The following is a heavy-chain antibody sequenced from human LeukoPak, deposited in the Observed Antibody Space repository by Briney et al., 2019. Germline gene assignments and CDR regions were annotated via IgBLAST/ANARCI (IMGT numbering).Heavy chain of an antibody. V-gene: IGHV4-39*01. CDR2: IYYSGST. D-gene: IGHD6-13*01. J-gene: IGHJ4*02. CDR1: GGSISSSIYY. CDR3: ARRGSSWYYFDY. Sequence: PSETLSLTCTVSGGSISSSIYYWGWIRQPPGKGLEWIGSIYYSGSTYYNPSLKSRVTISVDTSKNQFSLKLSSVTAADTAVYYCARRGSSWYYFDYWGQGTLVTVSS.